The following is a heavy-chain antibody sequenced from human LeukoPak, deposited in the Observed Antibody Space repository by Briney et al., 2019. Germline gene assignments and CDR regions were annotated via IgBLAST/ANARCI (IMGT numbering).Heavy chain of an antibody. V-gene: IGHV4-34*01. CDR2: INHSGST. Sequence: SETLSLTCAVYGGSFSGYYWSWIRQPPGKGLEWIGEINHSGSTNYNPSLKSRVTISVDTSKNQISLELSSVTAADTAVYYCARFVTYYYDSSGNSRGVLFFDPWGQGTLVTVSS. J-gene: IGHJ5*02. CDR3: ARFVTYYYDSSGNSRGVLFFDP. CDR1: GGSFSGYY. D-gene: IGHD3-22*01.